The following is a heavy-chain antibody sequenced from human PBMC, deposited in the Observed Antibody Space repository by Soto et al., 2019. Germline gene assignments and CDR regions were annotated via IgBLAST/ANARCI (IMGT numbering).Heavy chain of an antibody. CDR1: GYPFTTYA. Sequence: QVQLVQSGAEVKKPGASVKVSCKASGYPFTTYAIHWVRQAPGQRLEWMGWISTDNGNTKYSQKFQGRLTITRDTSAATAYMELSSLRSEGTAVYYCARDRMGEAVLPLDYWGQGTLVTVSS. V-gene: IGHV1-3*04. J-gene: IGHJ4*02. CDR3: ARDRMGEAVLPLDY. D-gene: IGHD1-26*01. CDR2: ISTDNGNT.